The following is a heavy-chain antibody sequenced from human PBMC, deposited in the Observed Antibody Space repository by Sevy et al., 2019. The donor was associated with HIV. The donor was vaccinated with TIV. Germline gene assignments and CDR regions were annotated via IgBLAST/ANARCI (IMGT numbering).Heavy chain of an antibody. CDR1: GFTFGDYA. Sequence: GGSLRLSCTGSGFTFGDYAMSWFRQAPGRGLEWVGFIRSEAYGGTTAYAASVEGRLTISRDDSKSVAYLQMNSLKTEDTAVYYCTRDKNPPLDDWGQGTLVTVSS. V-gene: IGHV3-49*03. CDR2: IRSEAYGGTT. J-gene: IGHJ4*02. CDR3: TRDKNPPLDD.